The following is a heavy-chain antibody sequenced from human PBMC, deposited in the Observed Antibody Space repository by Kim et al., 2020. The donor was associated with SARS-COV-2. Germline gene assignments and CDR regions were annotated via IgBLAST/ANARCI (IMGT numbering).Heavy chain of an antibody. Sequence: GGSLRLSCAASGFTFSSYAMSWVRQAPGKGLEWVSAISGSGGSTYYADSVKGRFTISRDNSKNTLYLQMNSLRAEDTAVYYCAKARDSSGYCDLDYWGQGTLVTVSS. CDR2: ISGSGGST. J-gene: IGHJ4*02. V-gene: IGHV3-23*01. D-gene: IGHD3-22*01. CDR1: GFTFSSYA. CDR3: AKARDSSGYCDLDY.